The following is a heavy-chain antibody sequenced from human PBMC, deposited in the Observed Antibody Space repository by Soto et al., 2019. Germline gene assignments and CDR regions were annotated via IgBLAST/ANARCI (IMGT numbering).Heavy chain of an antibody. CDR3: ARARDSSSLHYYDYGMDV. J-gene: IGHJ6*02. Sequence: ASVQVSCKASVYTFTGYYMHWVRQAPGQGLEWMGWINPNSGGTNYAQKCQGWVTMTRDTSISTAYMELSRLRSDDTAVYYCARARDSSSLHYYDYGMDVWGQGTTVTVSS. CDR2: INPNSGGT. CDR1: VYTFTGYY. V-gene: IGHV1-2*04. D-gene: IGHD6-6*01.